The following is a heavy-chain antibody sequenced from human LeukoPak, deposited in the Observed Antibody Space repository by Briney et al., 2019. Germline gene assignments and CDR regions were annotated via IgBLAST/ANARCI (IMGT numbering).Heavy chain of an antibody. J-gene: IGHJ4*02. CDR2: ISTYNGNT. D-gene: IGHD3-9*01. V-gene: IGHV1-18*04. Sequence: ASVTVSFTASGYAFDSYGLTWVRQAPGQGPEWMGWISTYNGNTIYAQKFQGRVSMTTDTSTKTAYMEVRSLRSDDTAVYFCARDILTGNALGHWGQGTQVTVSS. CDR1: GYAFDSYG. CDR3: ARDILTGNALGH.